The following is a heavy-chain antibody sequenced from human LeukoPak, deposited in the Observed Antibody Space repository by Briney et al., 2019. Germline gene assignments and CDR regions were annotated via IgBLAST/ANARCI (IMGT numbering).Heavy chain of an antibody. CDR1: GVTFRSYG. Sequence: GGSLRLSCAASGVTFRSYGMHWVRQAPGKGLEWVAVISYDGSHKYYADSVKGRFSISRDNSKNTLYLQMNSLRADDTAVYYCAKGARGDTVTSIVGLNWFDPWGQGTLVTVSS. D-gene: IGHD4-17*01. CDR2: ISYDGSHK. V-gene: IGHV3-30*18. CDR3: AKGARGDTVTSIVGLNWFDP. J-gene: IGHJ5*02.